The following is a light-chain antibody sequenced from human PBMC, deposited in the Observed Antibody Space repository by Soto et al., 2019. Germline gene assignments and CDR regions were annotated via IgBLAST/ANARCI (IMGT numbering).Light chain of an antibody. CDR1: SSDIGSYDH. V-gene: IGLV2-23*02. J-gene: IGLJ1*01. CDR3: VSYAGSSTFV. Sequence: QSALTQPASVSGSPGQSITISCSGTSSDIGSYDHVAWYQQFPGKSPKLIIYAVSDRPSGVSDRFSGSKSGISASLTISGLQTEDEADYYCVSYAGSSTFVFGTGTKVTVL. CDR2: AVS.